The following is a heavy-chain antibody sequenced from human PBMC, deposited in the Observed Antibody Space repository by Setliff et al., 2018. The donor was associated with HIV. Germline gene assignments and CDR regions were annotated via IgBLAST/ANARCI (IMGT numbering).Heavy chain of an antibody. Sequence: SETLSLTCTVSGGSISSSSYYWGWVRQPPGKGLEWIGSMYYSGSTYYTPSLKSRITISLDASKNQFSLRMRSVAAADTAVYYCARVFVDTAVLRVLEYYFDSWGRGTLVTVSS. D-gene: IGHD5-18*01. CDR1: GGSISSSSYY. J-gene: IGHJ4*02. CDR3: ARVFVDTAVLRVLEYYFDS. CDR2: MYYSGST. V-gene: IGHV4-39*07.